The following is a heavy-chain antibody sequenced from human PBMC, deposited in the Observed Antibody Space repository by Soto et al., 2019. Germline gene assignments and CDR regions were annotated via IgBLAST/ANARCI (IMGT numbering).Heavy chain of an antibody. Sequence: PSATPSLGSPLSIVCVTSGSYAWSWIRQPPGKGLEWIGYVYHTGRTSYNPSLKSRVSISMDTSKNQFSLNLDSVTAADTAVYFCARDFAYFDSWGQGKRVTVSA. CDR1: IVCVTSGSYA. D-gene: IGHD3-3*01. CDR3: ARDFAYFDS. J-gene: IGHJ4*02. CDR2: VYHTGRT. V-gene: IGHV4-61*01.